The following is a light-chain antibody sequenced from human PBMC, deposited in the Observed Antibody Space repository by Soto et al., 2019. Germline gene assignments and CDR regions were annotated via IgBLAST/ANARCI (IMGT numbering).Light chain of an antibody. Sequence: EIVMAQFPETLAVSVGERATIKCRSSQSLLHSSDNRNYLTWYQQKPGQPPKVLIYWASTRESGVPDRFSGSGSGTDFTLTISSLQAEDVAVYYCQHYYSSPLTFGGGTKVEIK. CDR1: QSLLHSSDNRNY. CDR2: WAS. V-gene: IGKV4-1*01. CDR3: QHYYSSPLT. J-gene: IGKJ4*01.